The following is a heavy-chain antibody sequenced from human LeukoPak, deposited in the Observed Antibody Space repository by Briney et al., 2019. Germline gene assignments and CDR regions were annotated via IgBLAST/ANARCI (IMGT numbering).Heavy chain of an antibody. D-gene: IGHD3-22*01. J-gene: IGHJ4*02. CDR3: ASYEAGNSNFDY. CDR1: GGSVNSGGSY. Sequence: SQTLSLTCTVSGGSVNSGGSYWSWIRQQPGKGLEWIGYISYSGSTYYSPSLKSRITISVDTSKNQFSLKLSSVTAADTAVYYCASYEAGNSNFDYWGQGTLVTVSS. CDR2: ISYSGST. V-gene: IGHV4-31*03.